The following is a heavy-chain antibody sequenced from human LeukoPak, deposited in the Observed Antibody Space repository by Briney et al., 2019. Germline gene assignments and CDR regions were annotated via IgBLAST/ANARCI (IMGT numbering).Heavy chain of an antibody. CDR3: ARDFGWLSGFDN. CDR1: GFTVSSNY. D-gene: IGHD3-9*01. J-gene: IGHJ4*02. CDR2: ISYDGTNK. V-gene: IGHV3-30-3*01. Sequence: GGSLRLSCAASGFTVSSNYMSWVRQAPGKGLEWVAIISYDGTNKYYADSVRGRFTISRDNSKNTLYLQMNSLRAEDTAVYYCARDFGWLSGFDNWGQGTLVTVSS.